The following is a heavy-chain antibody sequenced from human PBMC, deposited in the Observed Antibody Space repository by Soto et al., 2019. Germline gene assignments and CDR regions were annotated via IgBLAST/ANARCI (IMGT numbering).Heavy chain of an antibody. J-gene: IGHJ6*02. Sequence: SETLSLTCTVSVDSISTTSYYWGWIRQPPGKGLEWIGSIYYSGSTYYNPSLKSRVTISADTSKNQFSLKLSSVTAADTAVYYCARLDLSVRGYGMEVWGQGTTVTVSS. CDR3: ARLDLSVRGYGMEV. CDR1: VDSISTTSYY. D-gene: IGHD4-4*01. CDR2: IYYSGST. V-gene: IGHV4-39*01.